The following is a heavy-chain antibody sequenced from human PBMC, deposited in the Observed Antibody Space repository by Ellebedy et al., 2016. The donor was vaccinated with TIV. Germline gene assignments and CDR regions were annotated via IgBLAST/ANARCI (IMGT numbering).Heavy chain of an antibody. D-gene: IGHD4-17*01. CDR1: GYTFTGYY. Sequence: ASVKVSCXASGYTFTGYYIHWMRQAPGQGLEWMGWVNPNSGGTNYAQKFQGRVTMTRDTSTSTAYMDLSRLRSDDTAVYYCAARAPTVTLTGDAFDLWGQGTKVTVSS. V-gene: IGHV1-2*02. J-gene: IGHJ3*01. CDR2: VNPNSGGT. CDR3: AARAPTVTLTGDAFDL.